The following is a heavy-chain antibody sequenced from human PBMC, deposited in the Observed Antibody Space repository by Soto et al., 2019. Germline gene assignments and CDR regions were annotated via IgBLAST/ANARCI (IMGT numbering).Heavy chain of an antibody. V-gene: IGHV3-30*18. CDR1: GFTFSSYG. J-gene: IGHJ6*02. D-gene: IGHD5-18*01. CDR2: ISYDGSNK. CDR3: AKCDTAMTGRPYPMDV. Sequence: GGSLRLSCAASGFTFSSYGMHWVRQAPGKGLEWVAVISYDGSNKYYADSVEGRFTISRDNSKNTLYLQMNSLRAEDTAVYYCAKCDTAMTGRPYPMDVWGQGTTVTVSS.